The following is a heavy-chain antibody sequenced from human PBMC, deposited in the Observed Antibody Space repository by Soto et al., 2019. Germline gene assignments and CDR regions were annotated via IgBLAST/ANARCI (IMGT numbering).Heavy chain of an antibody. Sequence: PGGSMRLSCSASGFTFSSYGMHWVRQAPGKGLEWVAVIWYDGSNKYYADSVKGRFTISRDNSKNTLYLQMNSLRAEDTAVYYCARDQYDFWSGPNPYGMDVWGQGTTVTVSS. CDR1: GFTFSSYG. CDR2: IWYDGSNK. CDR3: ARDQYDFWSGPNPYGMDV. D-gene: IGHD3-3*01. J-gene: IGHJ6*02. V-gene: IGHV3-33*01.